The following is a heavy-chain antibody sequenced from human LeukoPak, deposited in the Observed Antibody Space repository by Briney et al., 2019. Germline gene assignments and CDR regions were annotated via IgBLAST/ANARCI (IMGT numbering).Heavy chain of an antibody. CDR2: IYLGDSDT. Sequence: GESLKISCKGCGYSFTKYWIGWVRQMPGKGLEWMGIIYLGDSDTKYSPSFQGQVTISGDKSMSTVFLQWNSLKPSDTAMYYCVTFNILGIPAPAGFAAPTPVPFSLNWFDPWRQGTLVTVSP. CDR1: GYSFTKYW. CDR3: VTFNILGIPAPAGFAAPTPVPFSLNWFDP. J-gene: IGHJ5*02. D-gene: IGHD3-3*02. V-gene: IGHV5-51*01.